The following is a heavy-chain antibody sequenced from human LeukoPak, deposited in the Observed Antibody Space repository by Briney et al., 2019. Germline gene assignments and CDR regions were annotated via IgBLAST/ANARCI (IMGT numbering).Heavy chain of an antibody. D-gene: IGHD2-21*01. CDR2: ASTDGTP. J-gene: IGHJ6*03. Sequence: PGGSLRLSCTASGFTFGNYAMTWVRQGPGKGLESVSSASTDGTPYYANSVKGRFTISRDNSKSTLYLRMNSLRAEDTAVYYCAKLGHGGYYSYMDVWGKGTTVTVSS. CDR3: AKLGHGGYYSYMDV. CDR1: GFTFGNYA. V-gene: IGHV3-23*01.